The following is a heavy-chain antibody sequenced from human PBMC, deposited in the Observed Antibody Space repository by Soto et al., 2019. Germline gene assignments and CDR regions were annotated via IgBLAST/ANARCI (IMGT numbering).Heavy chain of an antibody. CDR1: VFIFSRYE. D-gene: IGHD3-22*01. Sequence: PGWSLRLSCASSVFIFSRYEMNWVRQAPGKGLEWVSYINTRGNIIHYADSVKGRFTISRDNAENSLYLQMNSLRAEDTAVYYCARDIDYYDSSGYQDYWGQGSLVTVSS. J-gene: IGHJ4*02. CDR2: INTRGNII. CDR3: ARDIDYYDSSGYQDY. V-gene: IGHV3-48*03.